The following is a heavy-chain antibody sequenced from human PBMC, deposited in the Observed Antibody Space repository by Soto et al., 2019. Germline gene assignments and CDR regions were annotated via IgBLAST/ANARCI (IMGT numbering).Heavy chain of an antibody. D-gene: IGHD6-6*01. CDR1: GFTFDDYA. V-gene: IGHV3-9*01. Sequence: GGSLRLSCAASGFTFDDYAMHWVRQAPGKGLEWVSGISWNSGSIGYADSVKGRFTISRGNAKNSLYLQMNSLRAEDTALYYCAKAERQLASYYYYGMDVWGQGTTVTVSS. CDR3: AKAERQLASYYYYGMDV. CDR2: ISWNSGSI. J-gene: IGHJ6*02.